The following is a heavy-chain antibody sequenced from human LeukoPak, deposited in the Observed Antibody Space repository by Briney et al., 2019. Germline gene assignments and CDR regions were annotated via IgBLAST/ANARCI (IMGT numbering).Heavy chain of an antibody. D-gene: IGHD3-22*01. CDR1: GGSFSGYY. J-gene: IGHJ3*02. V-gene: IGHV4-34*01. CDR3: ARPYDSSGYSHDAFDI. CDR2: INHSGST. Sequence: SETLSLTCAVYGGSFSGYYWSWIRQPPGKGLEWIGEINHSGSTNYNPSLKSRVTISVDTSKNQFSLKLSSVTAADTAVYYCARPYDSSGYSHDAFDIWGQGTMVTVPS.